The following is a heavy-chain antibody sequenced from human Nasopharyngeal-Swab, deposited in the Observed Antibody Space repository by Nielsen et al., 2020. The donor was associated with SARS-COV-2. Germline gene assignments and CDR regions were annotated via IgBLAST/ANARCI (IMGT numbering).Heavy chain of an antibody. CDR1: GYSFTSYY. D-gene: IGHD6-19*01. J-gene: IGHJ3*02. CDR2: INPSGGST. CDR3: ARKSLGYSSGWLVAFDI. V-gene: IGHV1-46*01. Sequence: VSVKVSCKASGYSFTSYYMHWVRQAPGQGLERMGIINPSGGSTSYAQKFQGRVTMTRDTSTGTVYMELSSLRSEDTAVYYCARKSLGYSSGWLVAFDIWGQGTMVTVSS.